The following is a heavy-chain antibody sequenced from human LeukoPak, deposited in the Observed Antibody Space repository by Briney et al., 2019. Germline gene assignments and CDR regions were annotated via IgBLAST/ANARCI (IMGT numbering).Heavy chain of an antibody. V-gene: IGHV1-18*01. CDR2: ISAYNGNT. D-gene: IGHD1-14*01. CDR1: GYTFTSYG. CDR3: ARVPGGYMDV. J-gene: IGHJ6*03. Sequence: GASVNVSCKASGYTFTSYGISWVRQAPGQELEWMGWISAYNGNTNYAQKRQGRVTMTTHTSTSTAYMELRSLRSDDTAVYYCARVPGGYMDVWGKGTTVTVSS.